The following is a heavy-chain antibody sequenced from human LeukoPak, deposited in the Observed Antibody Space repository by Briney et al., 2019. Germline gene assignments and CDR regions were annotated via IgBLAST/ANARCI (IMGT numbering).Heavy chain of an antibody. J-gene: IGHJ4*02. V-gene: IGHV3-49*04. CDR3: TRDQTPYY. Sequence: GGSLRLSCAASGFTFGDYAMSWVRQAPGKGLEWVGFIRSKAYGGTTEYAASVKGRFTISRDDSKSIAYLQMNSLNIEDTAVYYCTRDQTPYYWGQGTLVTVSS. CDR2: IRSKAYGGTT. CDR1: GFTFGDYA.